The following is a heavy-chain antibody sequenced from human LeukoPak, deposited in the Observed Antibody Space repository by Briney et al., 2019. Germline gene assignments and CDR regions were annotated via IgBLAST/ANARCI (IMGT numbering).Heavy chain of an antibody. V-gene: IGHV1-2*02. Sequence: ASVKVSCKASGYTFTDYYMHWVRQAPGQGLEWMGWINPNSGGTNYAQKFQGRVTMTRDTSISTAYMELSRLRSDDTAVYYCARSARTPSIVVVVAATLGWFDPWGQGTLVTVSS. CDR2: INPNSGGT. CDR1: GYTFTDYY. J-gene: IGHJ5*02. D-gene: IGHD2-15*01. CDR3: ARSARTPSIVVVVAATLGWFDP.